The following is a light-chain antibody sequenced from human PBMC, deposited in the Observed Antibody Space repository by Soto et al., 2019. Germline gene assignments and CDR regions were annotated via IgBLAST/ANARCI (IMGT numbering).Light chain of an antibody. V-gene: IGKV3-20*01. J-gene: IGKJ4*01. CDR1: QTVPANY. CDR3: QQYGSSPST. CDR2: AAS. Sequence: EIVLTQSPGTLSLSPGERATLSCRASQTVPANYLAWYQQKPGQAPRLLIYAASTRSTGIPDRFSGSGSGADFTLTSTKLEAEDFSLYFCQQYGSSPSTFGGGTKVEIK.